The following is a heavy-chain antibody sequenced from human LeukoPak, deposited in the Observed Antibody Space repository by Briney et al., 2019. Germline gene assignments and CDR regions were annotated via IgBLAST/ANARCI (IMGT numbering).Heavy chain of an antibody. D-gene: IGHD3-10*01. CDR3: ASFYGSGKRWVDP. J-gene: IGHJ5*02. V-gene: IGHV3-72*01. Sequence: GGSLRLSCAATGFTFSDHYMDWVRQAPGKGLEWVGRTRNKANSYTTEYAASVRGRFTISRDDSKNSLYLQMNSLKTEDTAVYYCASFYGSGKRWVDPWGQGTLVTVSS. CDR2: TRNKANSYTT. CDR1: GFTFSDHY.